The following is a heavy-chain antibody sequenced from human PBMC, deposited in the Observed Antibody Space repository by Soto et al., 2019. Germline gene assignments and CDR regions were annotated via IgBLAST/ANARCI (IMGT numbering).Heavy chain of an antibody. J-gene: IGHJ6*03. CDR1: GYTFTNYG. CDR2: ISAYNGNT. CDR3: ARVRQRVGYFYYYVDV. V-gene: IGHV1-18*01. Sequence: QVQLLQSGAEVKKPGASVKVSCKASGYTFTNYGITWVRQAPGQGLEWMGWISAYNGNTHYTQRLQGRVTMTTDTSTSTSYMELRGLRSDDTAVYYCARVRQRVGYFYYYVDVWGKATTFTVAS. D-gene: IGHD6-6*01.